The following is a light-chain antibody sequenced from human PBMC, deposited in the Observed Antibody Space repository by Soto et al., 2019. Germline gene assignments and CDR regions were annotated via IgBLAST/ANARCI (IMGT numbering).Light chain of an antibody. CDR2: NVY. Sequence: QSVLTQPASVSGSPGQSITIFCTGTSSDIGIYNFVSWYQQHPGKAPKLMIYNVYSRPSGVSSRFSGSKSGNTASLTISWLQAEDEADYCCNSYTSASTYVFGTGTKVTVL. J-gene: IGLJ1*01. V-gene: IGLV2-14*03. CDR1: SSDIGIYNF. CDR3: NSYTSASTYV.